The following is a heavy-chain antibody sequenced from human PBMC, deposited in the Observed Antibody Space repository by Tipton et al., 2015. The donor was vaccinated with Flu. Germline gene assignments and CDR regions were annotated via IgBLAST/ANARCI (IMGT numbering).Heavy chain of an antibody. CDR1: GDTLSGYY. V-gene: IGHV4-34*01. D-gene: IGHD2-2*01. Sequence: TLSLTCAVQGDTLSGYYWTWIRQPPGKGLEWIGEISDSGSTKYSTSLKSRVTLSVDTSKNQFSLKLSSVTAADTAVYYCARHRPYCSSTSCYWGAFDIWGQGTMVTVSS. CDR3: ARHRPYCSSTSCYWGAFDI. CDR2: ISDSGST. J-gene: IGHJ3*02.